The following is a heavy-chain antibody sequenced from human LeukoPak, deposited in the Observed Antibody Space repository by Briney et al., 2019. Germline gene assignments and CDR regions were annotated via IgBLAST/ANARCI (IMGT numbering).Heavy chain of an antibody. CDR3: TRVGIAVAATGYYYMDV. D-gene: IGHD6-19*01. CDR2: VRSKAYGGTT. CDR1: GFTFGDYA. J-gene: IGHJ6*03. V-gene: IGHV3-49*04. Sequence: PGRSLRLSCTASGFTFGDYAMSWVRQAPGKGLAWVGFVRSKAYGGTTEYAASVKGRFTISRDDSKSIAYLQMNSLKTEDTAVYYCTRVGIAVAATGYYYMDVWGKGTTVTVSS.